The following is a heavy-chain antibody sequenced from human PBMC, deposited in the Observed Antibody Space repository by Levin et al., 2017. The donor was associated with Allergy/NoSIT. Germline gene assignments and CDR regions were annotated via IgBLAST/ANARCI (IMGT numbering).Heavy chain of an antibody. CDR2: INHSGST. V-gene: IGHV4-34*01. J-gene: IGHJ4*02. Sequence: PSETLSLTCAVYGGSFSGYYWSWIRQPPGKGLEWIGEINHSGSTNYNPSLKSRVTISVDTSKNQFSLKLSSVTAADTAVYYCARGLVHCSGGSCWSLVTTRKYYFDYWGQGTLVTVSS. CDR3: ARGLVHCSGGSCWSLVTTRKYYFDY. D-gene: IGHD2-15*01. CDR1: GGSFSGYY.